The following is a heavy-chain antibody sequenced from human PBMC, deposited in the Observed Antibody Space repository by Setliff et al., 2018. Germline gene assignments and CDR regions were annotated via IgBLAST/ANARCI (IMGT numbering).Heavy chain of an antibody. V-gene: IGHV4-34*01. D-gene: IGHD3-3*01. Sequence: PSETLSLTCAVYGGSFSGYYWSWIRQPPGKGLEWIGEINHSGSTNYNPSLKSRVTISVDTSKNQFSLKLSSVTAADTAVYYCAREPWYYNFWSGFMDVWGQGTTVTVSS. CDR3: AREPWYYNFWSGFMDV. CDR1: GGSFSGYY. J-gene: IGHJ6*02. CDR2: INHSGST.